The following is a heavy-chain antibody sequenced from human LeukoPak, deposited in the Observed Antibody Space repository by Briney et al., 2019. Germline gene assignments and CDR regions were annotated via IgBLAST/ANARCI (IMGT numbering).Heavy chain of an antibody. CDR2: ISSSGSTI. CDR1: GFTFSSYE. D-gene: IGHD6-25*01. J-gene: IGHJ4*02. V-gene: IGHV3-48*03. CDR3: ARDAAIGSRYFDY. Sequence: GGSLRLSCAASGFTFSSYEMNWVRQAPGKGLEWVSYISSSGSTIYYADSVKGRFTISRDNAKNSLYLQMNSLRAEDTAVYYSARDAAIGSRYFDYWGQGTLVTVSS.